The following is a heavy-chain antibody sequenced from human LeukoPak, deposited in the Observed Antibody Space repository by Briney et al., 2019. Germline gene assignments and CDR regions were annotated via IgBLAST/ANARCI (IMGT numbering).Heavy chain of an antibody. CDR3: ARRDSSGWNYFDY. J-gene: IGHJ4*02. V-gene: IGHV1-46*01. CDR1: GYSFTSYW. D-gene: IGHD6-19*01. CDR2: INPSGGTT. Sequence: GESLKISCKGSGYSFTSYWIGWVRQAPGQGLEWMGMINPSGGTTSYAQNFQGRVTMTRDTSTSTVYMELSSLRSEDTAVYYCARRDSSGWNYFDYWGQGTLVTVSS.